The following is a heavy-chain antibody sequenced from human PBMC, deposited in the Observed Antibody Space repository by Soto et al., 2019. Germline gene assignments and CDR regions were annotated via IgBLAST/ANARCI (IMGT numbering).Heavy chain of an antibody. J-gene: IGHJ4*02. CDR2: ITTRGGRT. V-gene: IGHV3-23*01. D-gene: IGHD3-22*01. CDR1: GFSFSSYA. Sequence: LRLSCAASGFSFSSYAMSWVRQAPSQGLEWVSSITTRGGRTYYADSVRGRFTISRDNFANALYLEMNSLRAEDTAIYYCAKEYYYDPSGPYSDLYFDSWGQGTLVTVSS. CDR3: AKEYYYDPSGPYSDLYFDS.